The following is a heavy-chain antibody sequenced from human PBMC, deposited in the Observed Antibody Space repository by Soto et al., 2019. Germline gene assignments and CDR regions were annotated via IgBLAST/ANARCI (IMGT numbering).Heavy chain of an antibody. CDR1: GGSISSGDYY. V-gene: IGHV4-30-4*01. D-gene: IGHD3-10*01. CDR2: IYYSGST. Sequence: PSETLSLTCTVSGGSISSGDYYWSWIRQPPGKGLEWIGYIYYSGSTYYNPSLKSRVTISVDTSKNQFSLKLSSVTAADTAAYYCASRKSSPYFAYWGQGTLVTVSS. J-gene: IGHJ4*02. CDR3: ASRKSSPYFAY.